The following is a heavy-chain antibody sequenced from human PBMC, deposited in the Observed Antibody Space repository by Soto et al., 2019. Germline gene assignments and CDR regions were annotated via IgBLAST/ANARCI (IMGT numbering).Heavy chain of an antibody. CDR1: GSTISPYY. CDR3: ARMGASYPAIDP. CDR2: IYYGGST. V-gene: IGHV4-59*08. J-gene: IGHJ5*02. Sequence: PSETLSLTCTACGSTISPYYWSWIRQPPGKGLEWVGYIYYGGSTSYNHSLKSRVTISLEPSKSQFSLRLSSVNAADTAVYYCARMGASYPAIDPWGPGNLLTVSS.